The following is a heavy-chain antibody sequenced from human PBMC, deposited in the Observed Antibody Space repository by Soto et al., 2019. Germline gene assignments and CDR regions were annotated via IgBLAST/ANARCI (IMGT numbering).Heavy chain of an antibody. J-gene: IGHJ4*02. D-gene: IGHD3-10*01. Sequence: SETLSLTCAVFGGSFSGYYWNWIRQPPGKGLEWIGEINHSGSTNYNPSLKSRVTISVDTSKNQFSLKLSSVTAADTAVYYCARGYGRNLDYWGQGTLVKSPQ. CDR2: INHSGST. CDR3: ARGYGRNLDY. V-gene: IGHV4-34*01. CDR1: GGSFSGYY.